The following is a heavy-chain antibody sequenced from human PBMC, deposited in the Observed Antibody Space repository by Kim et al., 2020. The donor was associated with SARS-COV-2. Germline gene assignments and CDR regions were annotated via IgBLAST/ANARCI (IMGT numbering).Heavy chain of an antibody. CDR3: ARLRDPTPPSSCSSWSAARRGSPMDV. CDR2: IYYSGST. D-gene: IGHD6-13*01. J-gene: IGHJ6*02. V-gene: IGHV4-34*01. Sequence: SETLSLTCAVSGGSFSGYYWSWIRQPPGKGLEWIGEIYYSGSTNYNPSFKSRATISVDTSKNQFSLKLSSVTAADTAVYYCARLRDPTPPSSCSSWSAARRGSPMDVWGQGTPVTVSS. CDR1: GGSFSGYY.